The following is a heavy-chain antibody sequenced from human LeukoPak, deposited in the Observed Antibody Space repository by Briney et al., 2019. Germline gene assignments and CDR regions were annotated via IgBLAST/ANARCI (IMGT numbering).Heavy chain of an antibody. J-gene: IGHJ3*02. CDR3: ARGATMIVVAPWVAFDI. CDR1: GFTFSTYR. D-gene: IGHD3-22*01. CDR2: ISTNGGDT. V-gene: IGHV3-64*01. Sequence: PGGSLRLSCAASGFTFSTYRMHWVRQAPGMRLEYVSAISTNGGDTYYANSVKGRFTISRDNSKNTLYLQMGSLRAEDMAVYYCARGATMIVVAPWVAFDIWGQGTMVTVSS.